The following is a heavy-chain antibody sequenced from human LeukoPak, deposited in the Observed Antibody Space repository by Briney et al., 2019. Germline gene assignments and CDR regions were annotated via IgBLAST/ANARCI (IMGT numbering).Heavy chain of an antibody. V-gene: IGHV3-23*01. Sequence: GGSLRLSCAASGFTVTDNYLNWVRQAPGKGLEWVSSIRASGPGTYYTDSVKGRFTISRDNSKNTLYLQMNSLRAEDTAVYFCAKSYSSIYSSGDYWGQGTLVTVSS. J-gene: IGHJ4*02. D-gene: IGHD2-2*01. CDR1: GFTVTDNY. CDR3: AKSYSSIYSSGDY. CDR2: IRASGPGT.